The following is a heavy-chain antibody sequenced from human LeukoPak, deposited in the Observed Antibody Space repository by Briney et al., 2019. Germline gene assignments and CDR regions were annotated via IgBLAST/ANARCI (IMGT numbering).Heavy chain of an antibody. J-gene: IGHJ4*02. CDR2: IYYSGST. Sequence: PSETLSLTCTVSGGSISSTSYYWGWIRQPPGKGLEWIGSIYYSGSTYYNPSLKSRVTISVDTSKNQFSLKLSSVTAADTAVYYCARDQDSSGWYNYFDYWGQGTLVTVSS. D-gene: IGHD6-19*01. V-gene: IGHV4-39*07. CDR1: GGSISSTSYY. CDR3: ARDQDSSGWYNYFDY.